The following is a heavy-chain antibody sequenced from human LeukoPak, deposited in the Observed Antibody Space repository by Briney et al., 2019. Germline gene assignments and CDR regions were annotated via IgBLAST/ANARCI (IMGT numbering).Heavy chain of an antibody. J-gene: IGHJ4*02. D-gene: IGHD3-10*01. CDR3: AREIFGSGSYPDF. V-gene: IGHV3-7*01. CDR2: IKQDGSEK. CDR1: GFTFNSYW. Sequence: GGSLRLSCAASGFTFNSYWMSWVRQAPGKGLDWVANIKQDGSEKNYVDSVKGRFTISRDNTKNSLYLQMNSLRAEDTAVYYCAREIFGSGSYPDFWGQGTLVTVSS.